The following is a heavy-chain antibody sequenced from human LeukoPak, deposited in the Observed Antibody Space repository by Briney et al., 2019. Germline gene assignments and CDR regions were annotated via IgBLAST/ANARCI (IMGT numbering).Heavy chain of an antibody. J-gene: IGHJ5*02. CDR2: ISGSGGST. Sequence: PGGSLRLSCAASGFTFSSYAMSWVRQAPGKGLEWVSAISGSGGSTYYADSVKGRFTISRDNSKSALYEQMNSLRAEDAAVYYCAKASGYSYAPGNWFDPWGQGTLVTVSS. V-gene: IGHV3-23*01. CDR3: AKASGYSYAPGNWFDP. D-gene: IGHD5-18*01. CDR1: GFTFSSYA.